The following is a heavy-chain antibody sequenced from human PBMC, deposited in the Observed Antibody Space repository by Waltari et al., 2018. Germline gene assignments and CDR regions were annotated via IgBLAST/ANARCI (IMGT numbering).Heavy chain of an antibody. CDR3: ARADGSGYQAYYFDY. CDR2: IYYSGST. V-gene: IGHV4-59*11. D-gene: IGHD3-3*01. Sequence: QVQLQESGPGLVKPSETLSLTCTVSGGSISSHYWSWIRQPPGKGLEWIGYIYYSGSTNYHPSLKSRVTISVDTSKNQFSLKLSSVTAADTAVYYCARADGSGYQAYYFDYWGQGTLVTVSS. CDR1: GGSISSHY. J-gene: IGHJ4*02.